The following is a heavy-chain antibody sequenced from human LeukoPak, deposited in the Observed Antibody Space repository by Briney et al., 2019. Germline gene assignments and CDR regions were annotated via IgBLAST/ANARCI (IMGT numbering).Heavy chain of an antibody. CDR2: ISGSGGST. Sequence: GGSLRLSCAASAFTFSSYAMSGVRQAPGKGLEWVSVISGSGGSTYYADSVKGRFTISRDNSKNTLYLQMNSLRAEDTAVYYCAKDPLGYCSGGSCGDDYWGPGTLVTVSS. J-gene: IGHJ4*02. D-gene: IGHD2-15*01. V-gene: IGHV3-23*01. CDR3: AKDPLGYCSGGSCGDDY. CDR1: AFTFSSYA.